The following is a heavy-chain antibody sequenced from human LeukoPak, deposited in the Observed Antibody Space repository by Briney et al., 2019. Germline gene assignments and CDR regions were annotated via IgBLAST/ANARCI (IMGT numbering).Heavy chain of an antibody. Sequence: ASVKVSCKASGYTFTGYYMHWVRQAPGQGLEWMGWINPNSGGTNYAQKFQGRVTMTRDTSISTAYMELSRLRSDDTAVYYCARARGIAARPWWYWGQGTLVTVSS. J-gene: IGHJ4*02. D-gene: IGHD6-6*01. CDR3: ARARGIAARPWWY. CDR1: GYTFTGYY. CDR2: INPNSGGT. V-gene: IGHV1-2*02.